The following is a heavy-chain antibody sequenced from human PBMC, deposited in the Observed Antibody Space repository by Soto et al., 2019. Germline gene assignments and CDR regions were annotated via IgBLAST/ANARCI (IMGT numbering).Heavy chain of an antibody. V-gene: IGHV4-59*08. D-gene: IGHD3-16*01. CDR1: GGSVSAYY. J-gene: IGHJ5*02. CDR2: MYYTGST. Sequence: VQLQESGPGLVKPSETLSLTCTVSGGSVSAYYWSWIRQPPGKGLEWIAYMYYTGSTNYNPSLKSRVSISLDTSKNQLSLKLNPVTAADTAVYYCARRDLWGWFAPWGQGTLVIVSS. CDR3: ARRDLWGWFAP.